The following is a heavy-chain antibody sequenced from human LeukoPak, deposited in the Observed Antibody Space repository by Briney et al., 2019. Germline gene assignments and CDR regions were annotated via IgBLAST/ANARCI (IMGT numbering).Heavy chain of an antibody. V-gene: IGHV1-2*02. CDR2: INPNSGDT. CDR3: AKNPYEYHFDY. D-gene: IGHD5-12*01. CDR1: GYTFTGYY. J-gene: IGHJ4*02. Sequence: ASVKVSCKASGYTFTGYYLHWVRQAPGQGLEWMGWINPNSGDTNYAQKFQGRVTMTRDTSIRTAYMELSGLRSGDTAVYYCAKNPYEYHFDYWGQGTLVTVSS.